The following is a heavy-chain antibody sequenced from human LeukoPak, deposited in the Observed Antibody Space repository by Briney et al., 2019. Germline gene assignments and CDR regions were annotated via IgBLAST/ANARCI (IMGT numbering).Heavy chain of an antibody. CDR1: EFTVSTNY. Sequence: GGSLRLSCAVSEFTVSTNYMSWVRQPPGKGLEWVGFIRSTPYGGTTEYAASVKGRFTISRDDSKSIAYLQMDSLQTEDAAVYYCSRAHYGSGSYYQYWGQGTLVTVSS. J-gene: IGHJ4*02. D-gene: IGHD3-10*01. CDR3: SRAHYGSGSYYQY. V-gene: IGHV3-49*04. CDR2: IRSTPYGGTT.